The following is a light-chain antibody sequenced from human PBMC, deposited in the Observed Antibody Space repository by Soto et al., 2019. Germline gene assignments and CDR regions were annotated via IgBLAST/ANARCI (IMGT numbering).Light chain of an antibody. CDR3: SSYAGRDIWV. CDR1: SVDINY. V-gene: IGLV2-8*01. J-gene: IGLJ3*02. CDR2: EVT. Sequence: QSVLTQPPSASGSRGQSVTISCTGTSVDINYVSWFQQHPGKAPKLIICEVTKRPSGVPDRFSGSKSGNTASLTVSGLQDDEEAYYYCSSYAGRDIWVFGGGTKVTVL.